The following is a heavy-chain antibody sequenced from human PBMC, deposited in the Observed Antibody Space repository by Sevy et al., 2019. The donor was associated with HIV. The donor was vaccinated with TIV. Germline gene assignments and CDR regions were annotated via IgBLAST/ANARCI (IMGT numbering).Heavy chain of an antibody. Sequence: GGSLRLSCAASRFTVNSNYMTWVRQAPGKGLEGVSVIHSDDTTYHADSVKDRFSISRDNFKNTLYLHMSSLRAEDTAVYYCARGKSGYGYALNYWGQGTLVTVSS. J-gene: IGHJ4*01. CDR2: IHSDDTT. CDR3: ARGKSGYGYALNY. D-gene: IGHD5-18*01. CDR1: RFTVNSNY. V-gene: IGHV3-66*01.